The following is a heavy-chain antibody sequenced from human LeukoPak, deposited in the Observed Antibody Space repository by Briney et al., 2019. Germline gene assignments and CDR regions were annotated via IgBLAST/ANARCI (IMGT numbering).Heavy chain of an antibody. Sequence: PSETLSLTCTVSGGSISSSSYYWGWIRQPPGKGLEWIGSIYYSGSTYYNPSLKSRVTISVDTSKNQFSLKLSSVTAADTAVYYCARAQKLSSTSPKAFDPWGQGTLVTVSS. V-gene: IGHV4-39*01. CDR3: ARAQKLSSTSPKAFDP. CDR1: GGSISSSSYY. D-gene: IGHD2-2*01. J-gene: IGHJ5*02. CDR2: IYYSGST.